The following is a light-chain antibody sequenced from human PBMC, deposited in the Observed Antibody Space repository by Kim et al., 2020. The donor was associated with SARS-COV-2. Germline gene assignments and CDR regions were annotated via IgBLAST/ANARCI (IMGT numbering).Light chain of an antibody. CDR3: QAWDSRTVI. V-gene: IGLV3-1*01. CDR1: KLGDKY. J-gene: IGLJ2*01. CDR2: QDN. Sequence: VSPGQTATITCSGDKLGDKYACWYQQKPGQSPVVVIYQDNKRPSGIPERFSGSNSGNTATLTISGTQAMDEADYYCQAWDSRTVIFGGGTQLTVL.